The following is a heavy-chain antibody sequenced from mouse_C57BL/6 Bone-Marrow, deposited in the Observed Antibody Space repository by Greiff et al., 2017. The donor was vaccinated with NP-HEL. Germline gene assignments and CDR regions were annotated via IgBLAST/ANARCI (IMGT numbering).Heavy chain of an antibody. D-gene: IGHD3-3*01. J-gene: IGHJ4*01. CDR3: ARFTRAYAMDY. Sequence: EVQLQQSGPELVKPGASVTISCKASGYTFTDYYMNWVKQSHGKSLEWIGDINPNNGGTSYNQKFKGKATLTVDKSSSTAYMELRSLTSEDSAVYYCARFTRAYAMDYWGQGTSVTVSS. CDR2: INPNNGGT. V-gene: IGHV1-26*01. CDR1: GYTFTDYY.